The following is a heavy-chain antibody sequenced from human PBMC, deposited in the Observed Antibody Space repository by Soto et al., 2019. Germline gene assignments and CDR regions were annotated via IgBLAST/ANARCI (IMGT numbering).Heavy chain of an antibody. CDR1: GFSLTTSGVG. V-gene: IGHV2-5*02. CDR3: AHRRDSSVYFDH. Sequence: SGPTLVNPTQTLTLTCTFSGFSLTTSGVGVGWILQPPGKALELLALIYWDDDKRYSPSLKSRLTITKDTSKNQVVLTMTNMDAVDTATYYCAHRRDSSVYFDHWGQGTRVTVSS. J-gene: IGHJ4*02. D-gene: IGHD3-22*01. CDR2: IYWDDDK.